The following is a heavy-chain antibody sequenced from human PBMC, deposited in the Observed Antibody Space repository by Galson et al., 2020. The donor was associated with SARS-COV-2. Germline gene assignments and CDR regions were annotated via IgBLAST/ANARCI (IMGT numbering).Heavy chain of an antibody. J-gene: IGHJ6*02. CDR3: ARRVVEQQLVHDDYYGMGV. CDR1: GFSLSTSGMC. Sequence: SGPTLVQPTQTLTLTCTFSGFSLSTSGMCVSWIRQPPGKALEWLALIDWDDDQYYSTSLKTRLTISKDTSKNQVVLTMTNMDPVDRATYYCARRVVEQQLVHDDYYGMGVWGQGTTVTVSS. CDR2: IDWDDDQ. V-gene: IGHV2-70*01. D-gene: IGHD6-13*01.